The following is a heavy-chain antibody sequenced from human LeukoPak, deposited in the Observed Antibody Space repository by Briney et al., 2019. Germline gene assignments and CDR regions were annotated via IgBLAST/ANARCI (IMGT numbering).Heavy chain of an antibody. CDR2: IYYSGST. Sequence: PSETLSLTCTVSGGSISSGDYYWSWIRQPPGKGLEWIGYIYYSGSTYYNPSLKSRVTISVDTSKNQFSLKLSSVTAADTAVYYCARGRSPRGQLAYNWFDPWGQGTLVTVSS. D-gene: IGHD6-6*01. V-gene: IGHV4-30-4*01. CDR1: GGSISSGDYY. J-gene: IGHJ5*02. CDR3: ARGRSPRGQLAYNWFDP.